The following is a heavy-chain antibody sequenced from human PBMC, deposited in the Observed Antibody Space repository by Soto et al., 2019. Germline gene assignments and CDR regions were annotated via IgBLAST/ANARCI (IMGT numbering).Heavy chain of an antibody. D-gene: IGHD6-13*01. V-gene: IGHV4-34*01. CDR3: ARGKTPQYSSSWYRVKYYFDY. CDR2: INHSGST. J-gene: IGHJ4*02. CDR1: GGSFSGYY. Sequence: PSETLSLTCAVYGGSFSGYYWSWIRQPPGKGLEWIGEINHSGSTNYNPSLKSRVTISVDTSKNQFSLKLSSVTAADTAVYYCARGKTPQYSSSWYRVKYYFDYWGQGTLVTVSS.